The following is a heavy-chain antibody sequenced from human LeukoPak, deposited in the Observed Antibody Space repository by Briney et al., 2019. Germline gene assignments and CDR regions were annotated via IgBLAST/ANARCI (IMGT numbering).Heavy chain of an antibody. D-gene: IGHD3-22*01. CDR1: GYTFTSYG. J-gene: IGHJ3*02. Sequence: ASVKVSCKASGYTFTSYGISWVRQAPGQGLEWMGWISAYNGNTNYAQKLQGRVTMTTDTSTSTAYMELRSLRSDDTAVYYCARGYYYDSSGYYWFGSPRSHDAFDIWGQGTMVTVSS. CDR3: ARGYYYDSSGYYWFGSPRSHDAFDI. V-gene: IGHV1-18*01. CDR2: ISAYNGNT.